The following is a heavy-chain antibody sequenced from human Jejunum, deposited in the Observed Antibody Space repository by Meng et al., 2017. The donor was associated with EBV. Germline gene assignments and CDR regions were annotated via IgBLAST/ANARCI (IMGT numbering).Heavy chain of an antibody. J-gene: IGHJ4*02. CDR1: GITFKSYV. V-gene: IGHV1-3*04. Sequence: HVRLVQSWGEVKGAWASVKVAWQAYGITFKSYVVHWVRQAPGQRLEWMGWMHTDNGGTKYSQEFQDRVTITRDTSASTAYMEISSLRSEDTAVYYCVKKGTRLTTHGYHFDYWGQGTLVTVSS. CDR2: MHTDNGGT. D-gene: IGHD2-15*01. CDR3: VKKGTRLTTHGYHFDY.